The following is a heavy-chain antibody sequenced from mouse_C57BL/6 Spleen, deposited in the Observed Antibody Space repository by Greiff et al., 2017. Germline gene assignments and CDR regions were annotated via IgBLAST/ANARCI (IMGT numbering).Heavy chain of an antibody. CDR3: ARGRDYYGSSYDYAMDY. Sequence: QVQLKESGAELMKPGASVKLSCKATGYTFTGYWIEWVKQRPGHGLEWIGEILPGSGSTNYNEKFKGKATFTADTSSNTAYMQLSSLTTEDSAIYDCARGRDYYGSSYDYAMDYWGQGTSVTVSS. V-gene: IGHV1-9*01. CDR1: GYTFTGYW. J-gene: IGHJ4*01. D-gene: IGHD1-1*01. CDR2: ILPGSGST.